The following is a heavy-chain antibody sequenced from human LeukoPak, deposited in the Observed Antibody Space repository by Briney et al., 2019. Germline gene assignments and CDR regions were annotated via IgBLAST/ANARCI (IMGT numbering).Heavy chain of an antibody. CDR2: ISTYTGYS. Sequence: ASGKVSCKASGYAFTSSGISWVRQAPGQGLEWMGWISTYTGYSKYAQNLQGRVTMTADTSTSTAYMELSSLRSDDTAMYYCAKNSSGGYSDYWGQGTLVTVSS. D-gene: IGHD6-19*01. CDR1: GYAFTSSG. CDR3: AKNSSGGYSDY. V-gene: IGHV1-18*01. J-gene: IGHJ4*02.